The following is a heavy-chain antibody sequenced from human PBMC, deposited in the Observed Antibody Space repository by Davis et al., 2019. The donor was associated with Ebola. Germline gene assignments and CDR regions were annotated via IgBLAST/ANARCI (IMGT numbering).Heavy chain of an antibody. V-gene: IGHV1-69*13. CDR1: GGTFRSYA. CDR3: ARVSGFSRDGGSDY. D-gene: IGHD3-10*01. J-gene: IGHJ4*02. CDR2: VIPIFGTT. Sequence: SVTVSCKASGGTFRSYAIDWVRQAPGQGLEWVGGVIPIFGTTNYAQKFQGRVAITADESTRTAYMELSSLRSDDTAVYYCARVSGFSRDGGSDYWGQGTLVTVSS.